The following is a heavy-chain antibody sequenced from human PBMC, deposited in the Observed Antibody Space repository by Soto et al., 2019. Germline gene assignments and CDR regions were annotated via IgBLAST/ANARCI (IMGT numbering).Heavy chain of an antibody. CDR1: GYTFTGYY. CDR2: INPNSGGT. Sequence: GASVKVSCKASGYTFTGYYMHWVRQAPGQGLEWMGWINPNSGGTNYAQKFQGRVTMTRDTSISTAYMELSRLRSDDTAVYYCAREYGSGSYYTDAFDIWGQGTMVTVSS. CDR3: AREYGSGSYYTDAFDI. J-gene: IGHJ3*02. D-gene: IGHD3-10*01. V-gene: IGHV1-2*02.